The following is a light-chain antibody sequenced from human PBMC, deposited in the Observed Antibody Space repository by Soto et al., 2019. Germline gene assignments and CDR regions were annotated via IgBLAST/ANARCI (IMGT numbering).Light chain of an antibody. Sequence: EIVMTQSPATLSVSPGERATLSCRASQSVSSDLAWYQQKPGQAPRLLIYGASTRAIGIPARFSGSGSGTEFTLTISRLQSEDFAVYYCQQYNKWPPTFGQGTKVDIK. CDR2: GAS. V-gene: IGKV3-15*01. CDR3: QQYNKWPPT. CDR1: QSVSSD. J-gene: IGKJ1*01.